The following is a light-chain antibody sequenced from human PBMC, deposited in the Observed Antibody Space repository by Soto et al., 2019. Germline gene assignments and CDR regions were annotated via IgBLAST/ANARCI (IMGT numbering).Light chain of an antibody. Sequence: DIQMTQSHSTVSASVGDRVTITCRASQTVYSWLAWYQQKPGKAPKLLISEASTLQSGAPSRFAGSGSGTEFTLAISRLQPDDFATYYCQQYSSYSPYTFGQGTKVEI. J-gene: IGKJ2*01. V-gene: IGKV1-5*03. CDR3: QQYSSYSPYT. CDR1: QTVYSW. CDR2: EAS.